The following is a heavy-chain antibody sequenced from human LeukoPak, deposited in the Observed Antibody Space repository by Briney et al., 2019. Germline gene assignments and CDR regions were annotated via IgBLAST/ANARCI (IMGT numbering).Heavy chain of an antibody. CDR2: INHSGST. CDR3: ARGRPGYYGSGSYLFDP. J-gene: IGHJ5*02. D-gene: IGHD3-10*01. Sequence: SETLSLTCAVYGGSFSGYYWSWIRQPPGKGLEWIGVINHSGSTNYNPSLRSRVTISVDTSKNQFSLKLSSVTAADTAVYYCARGRPGYYGSGSYLFDPWGQGTLVTVSS. V-gene: IGHV4-34*01. CDR1: GGSFSGYY.